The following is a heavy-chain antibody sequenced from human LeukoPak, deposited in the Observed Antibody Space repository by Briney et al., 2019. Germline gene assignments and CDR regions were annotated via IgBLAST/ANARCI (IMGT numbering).Heavy chain of an antibody. D-gene: IGHD5-12*01. CDR1: GFTFSSYW. V-gene: IGHV3-48*04. CDR3: ARGWVGIVPTTFEKPYFDY. J-gene: IGHJ4*02. Sequence: GGSLRLSCAASGFTFSSYWMSWVRQAPGKGLEWVSYISSSGDTIYYAASVKGRFTISRDNAKNSLYLQMNSLRAEDTAVYYCARGWVGIVPTTFEKPYFDYWGQGTLVTVSS. CDR2: ISSSGDTI.